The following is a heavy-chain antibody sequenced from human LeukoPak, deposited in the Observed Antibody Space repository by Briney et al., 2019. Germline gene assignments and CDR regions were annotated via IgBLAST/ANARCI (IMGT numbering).Heavy chain of an antibody. CDR2: ISSSSSYI. CDR3: AREGYSSGWGQ. Sequence: GGSLRLSCAPSGFTFSSHSMNWVRQAPGKGLGWVSSISSSSSYIYYADSVKGRFTISRDNAKNSLYLQMNSLRAEDTAVYYCAREGYSSGWGQWGQGTLVTVSS. J-gene: IGHJ4*02. CDR1: GFTFSSHS. V-gene: IGHV3-21*01. D-gene: IGHD6-19*01.